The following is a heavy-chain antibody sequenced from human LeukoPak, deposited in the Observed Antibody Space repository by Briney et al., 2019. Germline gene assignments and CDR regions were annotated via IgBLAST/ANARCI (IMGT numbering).Heavy chain of an antibody. CDR3: AKHIHLKMALDAFDI. CDR2: ISASGGST. CDR1: GGSISSSPYY. J-gene: IGHJ3*02. V-gene: IGHV3-23*01. D-gene: IGHD5-24*01. Sequence: ETLSLTCTVSGGSISSSPYYWGWIRQAPGKGLEWVSAISASGGSTYYADSVKGRFTISRDNSKNTLYLQMNSLRAEDTAVYYCAKHIHLKMALDAFDIWGQGTMVTVSS.